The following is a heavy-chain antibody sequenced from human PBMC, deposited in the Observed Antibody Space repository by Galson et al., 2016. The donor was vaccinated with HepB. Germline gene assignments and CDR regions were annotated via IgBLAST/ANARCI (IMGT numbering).Heavy chain of an antibody. CDR3: AKDRRSLVNSMLLDY. Sequence: SLRLSCAASGFTFSLYGMHWVRQAPGKGLEWVAVISFDGSNKYYADSVKGRFTISRDKSKSTLYLQMNSLRAEDTAVYYCAKDRRSLVNSMLLDYWGQGTLVTVSS. CDR1: GFTFSLYG. V-gene: IGHV3-30*18. D-gene: IGHD2/OR15-2a*01. CDR2: ISFDGSNK. J-gene: IGHJ4*02.